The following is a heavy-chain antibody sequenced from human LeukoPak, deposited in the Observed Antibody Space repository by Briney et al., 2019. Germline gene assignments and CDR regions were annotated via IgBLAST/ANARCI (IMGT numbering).Heavy chain of an antibody. CDR1: GGTFSSYA. CDR3: ARGPIVVVPAANNWFDP. D-gene: IGHD2-2*01. Sequence: ASVKVSCKASGGTFSSYAISWVRQAPGQRLEWMGWINAGNGNTKYSQKFQGRVTITRDTSASTAYMELSSLRSEDTAVYYCARGPIVVVPAANNWFDPWGQGTLVAVSS. V-gene: IGHV1-3*01. CDR2: INAGNGNT. J-gene: IGHJ5*02.